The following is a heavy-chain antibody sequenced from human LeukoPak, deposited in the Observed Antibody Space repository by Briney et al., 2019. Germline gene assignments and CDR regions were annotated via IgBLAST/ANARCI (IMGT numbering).Heavy chain of an antibody. D-gene: IGHD3-10*01. V-gene: IGHV3-74*01. CDR3: ARSYYDSGIYYYTFGY. Sequence: GGSLRLSCAASGFTFSSYWMHWVRQAPGKGLVWVSRINTDGSSTSYADSVKGRFTISRDNAKNSLYLQVYSLRAEDTAVYYCARSYYDSGIYYYTFGYLGQGTLVTVSS. J-gene: IGHJ4*02. CDR1: GFTFSSYW. CDR2: INTDGSST.